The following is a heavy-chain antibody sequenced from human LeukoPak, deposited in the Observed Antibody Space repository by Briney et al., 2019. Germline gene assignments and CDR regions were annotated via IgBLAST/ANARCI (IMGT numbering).Heavy chain of an antibody. CDR2: ISAYNGNT. D-gene: IGHD3-22*01. V-gene: IGHV1-18*01. CDR1: GYTFTSYG. J-gene: IGHJ4*02. CDR3: AREGHYYDSSGYSPFDY. Sequence: ASVKVSCKASGYTFTSYGISWVRQAPGQGLEWMGWISAYNGNTNYAQKLQGRVTMTTDTSTSTAYMELRSLRSDDTAVYYCAREGHYYDSSGYSPFDYWGQGTLVTVPS.